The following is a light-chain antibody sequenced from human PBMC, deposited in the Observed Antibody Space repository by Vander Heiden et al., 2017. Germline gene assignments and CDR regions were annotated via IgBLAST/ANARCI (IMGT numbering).Light chain of an antibody. CDR3: YSRASSGNHPEVV. V-gene: IGLV3-19*01. CDR1: SLRSYY. Sequence: SSELTQDPAVSVALGQTVRITCQGDSLRSYYASWYQQKPGPAPVLVIYVKNNRPSGTPDRFSCSSSGNTASSTITGAQAEDEADYDCYSRASSGNHPEVVFGGGTKLTVL. CDR2: VKN. J-gene: IGLJ2*01.